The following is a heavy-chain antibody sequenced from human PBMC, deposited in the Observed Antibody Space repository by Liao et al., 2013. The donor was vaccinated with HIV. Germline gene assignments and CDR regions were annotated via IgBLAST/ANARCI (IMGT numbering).Heavy chain of an antibody. D-gene: IGHD5/OR15-5a*01. CDR1: GGSFSGYY. J-gene: IGHJ5*02. Sequence: QVQLQQWGAGLLKPSETLSLTCAVYGGSFSGYYWSWIRQPPGKGLEWIGEINHSGSTNYNPSLKSRVTISVDTSKNQFSLNLNSVTAADTAVYYCARAHLRAFQPDWFEPWGHGILVTVSS. CDR2: INHSGST. V-gene: IGHV4-34*01. CDR3: ARAHLRAFQPDWFEP.